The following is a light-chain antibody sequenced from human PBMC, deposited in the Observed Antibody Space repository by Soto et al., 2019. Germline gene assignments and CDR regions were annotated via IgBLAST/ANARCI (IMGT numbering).Light chain of an antibody. J-gene: IGKJ1*01. CDR1: QGISSY. V-gene: IGKV1-9*01. CDR3: QQYNSFAWT. CDR2: AAS. Sequence: DIQLTQSPSFLSASVGDRVTITCRASQGISSYLAWYQQKPGKAPKLLIYAASTLQSGVPSRFSGSGSGTEFTLTISSLQPDDFGTYYCQQYNSFAWTFGQGTKVDIK.